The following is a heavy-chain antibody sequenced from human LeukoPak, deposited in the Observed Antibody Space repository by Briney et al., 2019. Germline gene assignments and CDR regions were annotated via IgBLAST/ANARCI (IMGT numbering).Heavy chain of an antibody. D-gene: IGHD2/OR15-2a*01. J-gene: IGHJ4*02. CDR3: AGGGNSRNWYGLDY. Sequence: QPGGSLRLSCAASGFTFSSYAMSWVRQAPGKGLEWVSAISGSGGSTYYADSVKGRFTVSRDNSQNTLYLQMNSLRTDDTAIYYCAGGGNSRNWYGLDYWGQGTLVTVSS. CDR1: GFTFSSYA. CDR2: ISGSGGST. V-gene: IGHV3-23*01.